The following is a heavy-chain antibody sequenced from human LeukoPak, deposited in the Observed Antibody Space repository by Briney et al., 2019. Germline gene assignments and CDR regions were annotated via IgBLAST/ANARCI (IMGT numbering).Heavy chain of an antibody. J-gene: IGHJ4*02. D-gene: IGHD4/OR15-4a*01. Sequence: GGPLRLPRSLSGLTDSSNSMSWLGQPPGKGREWVSFIYSDNTHYSDSVQDRFTNSRDNSKNTLYLQMDSLRAEDTAVYFCARRAGAYSHPYDYWGEGSMVTV. CDR3: ARRAGAYSHPYDY. CDR2: IYSDNT. CDR1: GLTDSSNS. V-gene: IGHV3-53*01.